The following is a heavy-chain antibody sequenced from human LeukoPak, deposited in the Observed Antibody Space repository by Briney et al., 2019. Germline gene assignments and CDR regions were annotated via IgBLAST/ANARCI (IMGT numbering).Heavy chain of an antibody. D-gene: IGHD3-10*01. J-gene: IGHJ4*02. V-gene: IGHV3-74*01. CDR1: GFTFSTYW. Sequence: PGGSLRLSCAASGFTFSTYWMDWVRQAPGKGLVWVSRINSDGSGTPYADSVKGRFTISRDNAKNTLYLQMSSLRAEDTAVYYCARVDARDYYGSGSYYNGSDYWGQGTLVTVSS. CDR3: ARVDARDYYGSGSYYNGSDY. CDR2: INSDGSGT.